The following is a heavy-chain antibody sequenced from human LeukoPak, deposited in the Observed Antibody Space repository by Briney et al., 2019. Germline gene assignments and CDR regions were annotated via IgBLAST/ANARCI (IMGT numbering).Heavy chain of an antibody. CDR3: TRGSDTVFGVSRDGFDY. J-gene: IGHJ4*02. CDR2: IRSKPYGGTT. V-gene: IGHV3-49*03. D-gene: IGHD3-3*01. CDR1: GFTFGDYV. Sequence: GGSLRLSCTASGFTFGDYVVSWFRQAPGKGLDWVGFIRSKPYGGTTEHAASVKGRFTISRDDSKSIAYLQMNSLKTEDTGVYYCTRGSDTVFGVSRDGFDYWGQGTLVTVSS.